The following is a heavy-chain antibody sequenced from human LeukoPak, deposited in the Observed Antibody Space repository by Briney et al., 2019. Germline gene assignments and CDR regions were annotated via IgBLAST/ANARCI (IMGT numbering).Heavy chain of an antibody. V-gene: IGHV4-61*08. CDR2: IHYSGST. J-gene: IGHJ4*02. D-gene: IGHD6-19*01. Sequence: PSETLSLTCTVSGGSISSGDYYWNWIRQPPGKGLEWIGYIHYSGSTNYNPSLKSRVTISVDTSKNQFSLKLSSVTAADTAVYYCARWYSSGWAFDYWGQGTLVTVSS. CDR1: GGSISSGDYY. CDR3: ARWYSSGWAFDY.